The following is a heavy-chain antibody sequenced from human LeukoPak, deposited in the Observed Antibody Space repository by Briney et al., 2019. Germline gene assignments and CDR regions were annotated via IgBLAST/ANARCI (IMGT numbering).Heavy chain of an antibody. D-gene: IGHD2-2*01. CDR3: ARARGYCSSTSCYYYYGMDV. CDR2: INSDGSST. J-gene: IGHJ6*02. Sequence: GGSLRLSCAASGFTFSSYWMHWVRQAPGKGLVWVSRINSDGSSTSYADSVKGRFTISRDNAKNTLYLQTNSLRAEDTAVYYCARARGYCSSTSCYYYYGMDVWGQGTTVTVSS. V-gene: IGHV3-74*01. CDR1: GFTFSSYW.